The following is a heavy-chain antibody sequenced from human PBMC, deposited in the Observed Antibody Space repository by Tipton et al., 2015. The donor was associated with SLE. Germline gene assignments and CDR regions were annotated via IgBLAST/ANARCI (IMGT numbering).Heavy chain of an antibody. V-gene: IGHV3-30*02. CDR3: AKKLPDSSYQRDGFDV. D-gene: IGHD6-13*01. J-gene: IGHJ3*01. CDR1: GFTFSSYG. CDR2: IRHDGNTK. Sequence: QVQLVQSGGGVVQAGGSLKLSCAASGFTFSSYGMHWVRQAPGKGLEWVAYIRHDGNTKYYADSVKGRFTVSRDNSKNILFLQLNSLRSEDTAVYWCAKKLPDSSYQRDGFDVWGQGTMVTVSS.